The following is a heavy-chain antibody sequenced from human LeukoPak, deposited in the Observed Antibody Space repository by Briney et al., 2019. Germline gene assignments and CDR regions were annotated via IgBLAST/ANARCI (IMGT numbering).Heavy chain of an antibody. Sequence: SQTLSLTCAISGDSVSNNGVAWNWIRQSPSRGLEWLGRTYYRSKWYNDYAISVKSRITITPDTSKNQSSLQLNSVTPEDTAVYYCARDRGYICDHWGQGTLVTVSS. CDR3: ARDRGYICDH. J-gene: IGHJ4*02. V-gene: IGHV6-1*01. CDR1: GDSVSNNGVA. CDR2: TYYRSKWYN. D-gene: IGHD5-18*01.